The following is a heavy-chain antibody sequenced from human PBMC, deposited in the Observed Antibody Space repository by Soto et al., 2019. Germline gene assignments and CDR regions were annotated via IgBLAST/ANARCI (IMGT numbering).Heavy chain of an antibody. CDR3: ARDEVADPNPQVRYFDL. J-gene: IGHJ2*01. Sequence: HPGGSLRLSCAASGFTFSSYWMHWVRQAPGKGLVWVSRINSDGSSTSYADSVKGRFTISRDNAKNTLYLQMNSRRAEDTAVYYCARDEVADPNPQVRYFDLWGRGTLVTVSS. D-gene: IGHD2-15*01. V-gene: IGHV3-74*01. CDR1: GFTFSSYW. CDR2: INSDGSST.